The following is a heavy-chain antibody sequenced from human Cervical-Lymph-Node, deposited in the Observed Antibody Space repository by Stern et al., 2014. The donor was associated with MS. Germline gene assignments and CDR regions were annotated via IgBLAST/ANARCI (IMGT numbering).Heavy chain of an antibody. V-gene: IGHV3-30*03. Sequence: VQLVESGGGVVQPGRYLRLSCAASGFTFSSYGMHWVRQAPGKGLEWVAVISYDGSNKYYADSVKGRFTISRDNSKNTLYLQMNSLRAEDTAVYYCARRLGYCSGGSCRHYYYGMDVWGQGTTVTVSS. CDR3: ARRLGYCSGGSCRHYYYGMDV. D-gene: IGHD2-15*01. J-gene: IGHJ6*02. CDR1: GFTFSSYG. CDR2: ISYDGSNK.